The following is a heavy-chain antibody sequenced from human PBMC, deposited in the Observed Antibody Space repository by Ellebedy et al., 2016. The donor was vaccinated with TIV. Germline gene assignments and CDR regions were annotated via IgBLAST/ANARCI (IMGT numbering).Heavy chain of an antibody. J-gene: IGHJ4*02. CDR1: GFTFSSYW. Sequence: GGSLRLXCAASGFTFSSYWMSWVRQAPGKGLEWVANRKEDGSEKYSVDSVKGRFTISRDNAKNSLYLQMNSLRAEDTAVYYCARGLYVGSSSSDYWGQGTLVTVSS. V-gene: IGHV3-7*01. CDR2: RKEDGSEK. CDR3: ARGLYVGSSSSDY. D-gene: IGHD6-6*01.